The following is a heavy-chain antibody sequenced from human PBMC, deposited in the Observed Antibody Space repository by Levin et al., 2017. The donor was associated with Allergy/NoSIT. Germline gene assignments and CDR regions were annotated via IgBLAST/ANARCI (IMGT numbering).Heavy chain of an antibody. Sequence: GGSLRLSRAASGFTFSSYAMSWVRQAPGKGLEWVSGISGSGGNTDYADSVKGRFTISRDNSKNTLYLQMNSLRAEDTAVYYCSKRLGYNSGGFDYWGQGTLVTVSS. J-gene: IGHJ4*02. CDR1: GFTFSSYA. CDR2: ISGSGGNT. D-gene: IGHD6-19*01. CDR3: SKRLGYNSGGFDY. V-gene: IGHV3-23*01.